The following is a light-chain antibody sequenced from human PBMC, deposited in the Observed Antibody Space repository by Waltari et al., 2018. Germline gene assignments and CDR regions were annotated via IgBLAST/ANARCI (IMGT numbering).Light chain of an antibody. CDR3: QHYLSYPIT. V-gene: IGKV1-13*02. Sequence: IQLTQSPSSLSASVGDSVTIPCRASQDIRGALAWYQQQPGTGPTLLIYEVSGLESGVPSRFRGSRSGTDVTLTITSLQPDDFATYYCQHYLSYPITFGGGTKVQIK. CDR1: QDIRGA. CDR2: EVS. J-gene: IGKJ4*01.